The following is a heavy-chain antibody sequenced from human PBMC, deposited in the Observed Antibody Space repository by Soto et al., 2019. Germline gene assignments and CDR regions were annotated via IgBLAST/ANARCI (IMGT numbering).Heavy chain of an antibody. CDR3: TRGPRPISTGTGAY. J-gene: IGHJ4*02. D-gene: IGHD3-10*01. CDR1: GFIFKMYW. CDR2: IYNDGTYS. Sequence: RLSCAASGFIFKMYWMHWVRQSPGKGLVWISRIYNDGTYSDYADSVRGRFTISRDNVNDTLYLQMNNLRADDSGLYYCTRGPRPISTGTGAYWVQGTQVTVSS. V-gene: IGHV3-74*01.